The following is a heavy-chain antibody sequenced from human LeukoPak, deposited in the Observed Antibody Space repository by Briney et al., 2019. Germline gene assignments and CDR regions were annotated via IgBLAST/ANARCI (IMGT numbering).Heavy chain of an antibody. J-gene: IGHJ4*02. CDR1: GFIFSDYP. V-gene: IGHV3-23*01. D-gene: IGHD1-26*01. Sequence: GGSLRLSCVASGFIFSDYPMTWARQAPGKGLEWVSAIGGDGRGTDYADSVKGRFTISRGNSKNTVYLQMNSLRLDDTALYYCARRSGGTPDYWGLGALVTVSS. CDR2: IGGDGRGT. CDR3: ARRSGGTPDY.